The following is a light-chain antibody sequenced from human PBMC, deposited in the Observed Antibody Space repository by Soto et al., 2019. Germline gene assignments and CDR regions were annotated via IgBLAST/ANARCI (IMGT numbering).Light chain of an antibody. CDR3: AAWDDTLNGHVV. Sequence: QSVLTQPPSASGTPGQRVTISCSGSSSNIGSNSANWYQQLPGTAPKLVMYSTNQRPSGVPDPFSGSKSGPSASLAISDLQAEEEADYYCAAWDDTLNGHVVFGGGTKLTVL. J-gene: IGLJ2*01. CDR2: STN. CDR1: SSNIGSNS. V-gene: IGLV1-44*01.